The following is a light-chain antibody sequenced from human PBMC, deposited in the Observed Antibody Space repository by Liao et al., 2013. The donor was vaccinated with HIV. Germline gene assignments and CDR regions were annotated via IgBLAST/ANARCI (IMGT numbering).Light chain of an antibody. CDR1: KLGDTY. J-gene: IGLJ3*02. Sequence: SYELTQPPSVSVSPGQTASISCSGEKLGDTYACWYQQKPGQSPVLVIYQDNKRPSGIPERFSGSSSGNTATLTISETQAMDEADYYCQAWDSSTWVFGGGTKLTVL. CDR2: QDN. CDR3: QAWDSSTWV. V-gene: IGLV3-1*01.